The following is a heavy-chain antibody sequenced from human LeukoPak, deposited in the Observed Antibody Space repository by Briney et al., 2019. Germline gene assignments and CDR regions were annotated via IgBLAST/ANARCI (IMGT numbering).Heavy chain of an antibody. J-gene: IGHJ4*02. V-gene: IGHV3-66*01. CDR2: ISSAGTT. D-gene: IGHD6-13*01. Sequence: GGSLRLSCAASGFTFNDYYMSWVRQAPGKGLEWVSIISSAGTTYYADSVKGRFTISRDNSKNTVYLQVNSLRDEDTAVYYCARDLEAANTYYFDYWGQGTMVTVSS. CDR3: ARDLEAANTYYFDY. CDR1: GFTFNDYY.